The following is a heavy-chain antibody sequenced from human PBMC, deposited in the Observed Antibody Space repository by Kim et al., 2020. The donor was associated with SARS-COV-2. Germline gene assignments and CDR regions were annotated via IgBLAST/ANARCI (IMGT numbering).Heavy chain of an antibody. CDR1: GFIFSRYG. Sequence: GGSLRLSCAASGFIFSRYGMHWVRPAPGKGLEWVAVIWYDGSSKNYADSVKGRFTISRDNSKNTLYLQMNSLRVEDTVVYYCAGAFGDYRLDYWGQRTLVTVTS. CDR3: AGAFGDYRLDY. J-gene: IGHJ4*02. CDR2: IWYDGSSK. D-gene: IGHD4-17*01. V-gene: IGHV3-33*01.